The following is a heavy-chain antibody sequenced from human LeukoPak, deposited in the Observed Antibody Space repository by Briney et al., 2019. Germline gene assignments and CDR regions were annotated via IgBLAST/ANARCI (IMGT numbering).Heavy chain of an antibody. V-gene: IGHV4-39*07. J-gene: IGHJ4*02. Sequence: SETLSLTCTVSGGSISSSSYYWGWIRQPPGKGLEWIGSICYSGSTYYNPSLKSRVTISVDTSKNQFSLKLSSVTAADTAVYYCARGGFSHYYGSGSYYDYWGQGTLVTVSS. CDR2: ICYSGST. D-gene: IGHD3-10*01. CDR1: GGSISSSSYY. CDR3: ARGGFSHYYGSGSYYDY.